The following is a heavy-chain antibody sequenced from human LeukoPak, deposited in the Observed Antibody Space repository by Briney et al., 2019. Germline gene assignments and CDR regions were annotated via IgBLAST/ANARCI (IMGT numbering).Heavy chain of an antibody. D-gene: IGHD6-13*01. V-gene: IGHV3-30*03. CDR2: ISYDGSNK. CDR3: APRWYSKDYYYGMDV. Sequence: GGSLRLSCAASGFTFSSYGMHWVRQAPGQGLGWVAVISYDGSNKYYADSVKGRFTISRDNSKNTLYLQVNSLRAEDTAVYYCAPRWYSKDYYYGMDVWGQGTTVTVSS. CDR1: GFTFSSYG. J-gene: IGHJ6*02.